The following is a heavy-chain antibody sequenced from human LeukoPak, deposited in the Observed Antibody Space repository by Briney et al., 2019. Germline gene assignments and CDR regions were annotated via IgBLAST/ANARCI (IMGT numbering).Heavy chain of an antibody. J-gene: IGHJ4*02. CDR3: ARAMGGYSYGPFDY. V-gene: IGHV3-30*14. CDR2: ISYDGSNK. Sequence: PGGSLRLSCAASGXTFSAYAMHWVRQVPGKGLEWVAVISYDGSNKYYADSVKGRFTISRDNSKHTLYFQMNSLRAEDTAVYYCARAMGGYSYGPFDYWGQGTLVTVSS. CDR1: GXTFSAYA. D-gene: IGHD5-18*01.